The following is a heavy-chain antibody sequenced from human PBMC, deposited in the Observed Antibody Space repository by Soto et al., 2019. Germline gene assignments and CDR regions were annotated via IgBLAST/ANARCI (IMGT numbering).Heavy chain of an antibody. J-gene: IGHJ5*02. CDR1: GGTFSSYA. V-gene: IGHV1-69*12. CDR3: ARDRGPSSGYYPYWFDP. D-gene: IGHD3-22*01. Sequence: QVQLVQSGAEVKKPGSSVKVSCKASGGTFSSYAITWVRQAPGQGLEWMGGIIPFFGTANYAQKFQGRVTITADESTSTAYRELSSLRSEETAVYYCARDRGPSSGYYPYWFDPWGQGTLVTVSS. CDR2: IIPFFGTA.